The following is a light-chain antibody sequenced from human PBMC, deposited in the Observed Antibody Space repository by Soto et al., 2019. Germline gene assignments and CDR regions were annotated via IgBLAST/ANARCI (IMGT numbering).Light chain of an antibody. J-gene: IGKJ2*01. CDR1: QSISSW. CDR2: DAS. V-gene: IGKV1-5*01. Sequence: DIQMTQSPSTLSASVGDRVTITCRASQSISSWLAWYQQKPGKAPKLLIYDASSLESGVPSRFSGSGSGTEFTLTRSSLQPDDFATYYCQQYNSFSMYTFGQGTKREIK. CDR3: QQYNSFSMYT.